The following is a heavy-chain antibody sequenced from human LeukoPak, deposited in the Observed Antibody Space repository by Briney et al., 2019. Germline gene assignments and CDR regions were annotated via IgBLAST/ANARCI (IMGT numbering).Heavy chain of an antibody. CDR3: ARISSFWSGLHYYYFMDG. D-gene: IGHD3-3*01. J-gene: IGHJ6*03. Sequence: GGSLRLSCVASGFTFSGFTMNWVRQAPGKGLEWVSSISSSYDYMYYADSVKGRFTISRDNAKNSLYLQMNTLGVEDTAVYYCARISSFWSGLHYYYFMDGWGKGTTVTVSS. CDR1: GFTFSGFT. V-gene: IGHV3-21*01. CDR2: ISSSYDYM.